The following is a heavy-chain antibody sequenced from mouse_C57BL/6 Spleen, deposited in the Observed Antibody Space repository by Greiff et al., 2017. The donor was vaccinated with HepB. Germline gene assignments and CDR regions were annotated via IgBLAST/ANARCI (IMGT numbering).Heavy chain of an antibody. D-gene: IGHD1-1*01. J-gene: IGHJ4*01. Sequence: QVQLQQSGAELVKPGASVKMSCKASGYTFTSYWITWVKQRPGQGLEWIGDIYPGSGSTTYNEKFKRKATLTVDTSSSTAYMKLSSLTSEDSAVYYCARVRYYGSSSYAMDYWGQGTSVTVSS. V-gene: IGHV1-55*01. CDR2: IYPGSGST. CDR1: GYTFTSYW. CDR3: ARVRYYGSSSYAMDY.